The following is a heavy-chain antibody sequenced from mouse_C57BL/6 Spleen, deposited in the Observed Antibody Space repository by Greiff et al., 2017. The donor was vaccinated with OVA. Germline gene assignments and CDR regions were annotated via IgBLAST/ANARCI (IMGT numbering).Heavy chain of an antibody. J-gene: IGHJ3*01. V-gene: IGHV1-18*01. CDR2: INPNNGGT. Sequence: EVKLQESGPELVKPGASVKIPCKASGYTFTDYNMDWVKQSHGKSLEWIGDINPNNGGTIYNQKFKGKATLTVDKSSSTAYMELRSLTSEDTAVYYCARRVNYGFAYWGQGTLVTVSA. D-gene: IGHD2-1*01. CDR3: ARRVNYGFAY. CDR1: GYTFTDYN.